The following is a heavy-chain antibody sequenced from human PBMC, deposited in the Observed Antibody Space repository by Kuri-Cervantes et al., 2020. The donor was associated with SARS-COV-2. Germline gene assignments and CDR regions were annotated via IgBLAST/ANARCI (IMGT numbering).Heavy chain of an antibody. CDR1: GFTFSSYA. D-gene: IGHD3-3*01. J-gene: IGHJ4*02. CDR3: AREYDFWRTFDY. CDR2: ISYEGSNK. Sequence: GGSLRLSCAASGFTFSSYAMHWVRQAPGKGLEWVAVISYEGSNKYYADSVKGRFTISRDNSKNTLYLQMNSLRAEDTAVYYCAREYDFWRTFDYWGQGTLVTVSS. V-gene: IGHV3-30-3*01.